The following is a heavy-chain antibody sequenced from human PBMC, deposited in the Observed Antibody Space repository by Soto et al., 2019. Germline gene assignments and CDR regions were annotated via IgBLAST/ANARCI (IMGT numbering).Heavy chain of an antibody. CDR3: ATVSSIAARRSFDS. V-gene: IGHV1-8*01. CDR2: LNPYNGKT. J-gene: IGHJ4*02. CDR1: GYTFTSHD. D-gene: IGHD6-6*01. Sequence: QVQLVQSGTEVRTPGASVKVSCKASGYTFTSHDINWVRQATGQGLEWMGWLNPYNGKTAYAQTFQGRVTMTWKATTGTVYLELSSLRSEDTAMYYCATVSSIAARRSFDSWGQGTLVTVSS.